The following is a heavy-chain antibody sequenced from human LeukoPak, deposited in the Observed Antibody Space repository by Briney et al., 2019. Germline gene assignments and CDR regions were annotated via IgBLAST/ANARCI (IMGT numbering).Heavy chain of an antibody. V-gene: IGHV3-20*04. Sequence: GGSLRLSCAASGFTFDDYGMSWVRQAPGKGLEWVSGINWNGGSTGYADSVKGRFTISRDNSKNSLYLQMNSLRAEDTALYYCAKAGQAILPYYYYMDVWGKGTTVTVSS. J-gene: IGHJ6*03. CDR1: GFTFDDYG. CDR3: AKAGQAILPYYYYMDV. CDR2: INWNGGST.